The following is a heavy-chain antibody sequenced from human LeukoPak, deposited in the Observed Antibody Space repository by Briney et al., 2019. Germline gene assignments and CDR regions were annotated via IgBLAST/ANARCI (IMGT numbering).Heavy chain of an antibody. J-gene: IGHJ6*03. CDR2: IYSGGST. V-gene: IGHV3-66*02. D-gene: IGHD2/OR15-2a*01. CDR3: AREYTGYYYYMDV. Sequence: PGGSLRLSCAASGFTVSSNYMSWVRQAPGKGLEWVSVIYSGGSTYYADSVKGRFTISRDNSKNTLYLQMNSLRAEDTAVYYCAREYTGYYYYMDVWGKGTTVTVSS. CDR1: GFTVSSNY.